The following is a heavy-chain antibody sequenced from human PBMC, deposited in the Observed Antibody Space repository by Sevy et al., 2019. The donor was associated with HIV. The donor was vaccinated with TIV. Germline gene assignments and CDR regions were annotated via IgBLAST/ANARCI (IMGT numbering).Heavy chain of an antibody. V-gene: IGHV3-7*01. D-gene: IGHD3-10*01. J-gene: IGHJ4*02. Sequence: GGSLRLSCAASGFTFSNYWMSWVRQAPGKGLEWVGNIKPDGSEKYYVDSVKGRFTISRDNSKNTLYLQMNSLRTEDTAVYYCARDRGSGKNVFFDYWGQGTLVTVSS. CDR2: IKPDGSEK. CDR1: GFTFSNYW. CDR3: ARDRGSGKNVFFDY.